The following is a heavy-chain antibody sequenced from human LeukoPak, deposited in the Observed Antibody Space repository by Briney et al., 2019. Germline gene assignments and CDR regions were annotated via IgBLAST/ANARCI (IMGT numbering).Heavy chain of an antibody. CDR3: ARVTIAAAGYYYKDV. J-gene: IGHJ6*03. CDR2: IYTSGST. V-gene: IGHV4-61*02. CDR1: GGSISSGSYY. Sequence: SETLSLTCTVSGGSISSGSYYWSWIRQPAGKGMEWIGRIYTSGSTNYNPSLKSLVTISVDTSKNQFSLKLSSVTSADTAVYYCARVTIAAAGYYYKDVWGKGTTVTVSS. D-gene: IGHD6-13*01.